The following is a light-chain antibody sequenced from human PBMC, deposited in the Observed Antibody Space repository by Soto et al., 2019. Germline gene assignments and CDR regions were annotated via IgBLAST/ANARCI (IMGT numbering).Light chain of an antibody. CDR2: DAS. J-gene: IGKJ3*01. Sequence: EIVLTQSPATLSLSPGERATLSCRASQRVSSYLAWYQQKPGQAPRLLIYDASNRATGIPARFSGSGSGTDFTLTISSLEPEDFAVYFCQQSSNWPPVTFGPGTRVDIK. CDR1: QRVSSY. CDR3: QQSSNWPPVT. V-gene: IGKV3-11*01.